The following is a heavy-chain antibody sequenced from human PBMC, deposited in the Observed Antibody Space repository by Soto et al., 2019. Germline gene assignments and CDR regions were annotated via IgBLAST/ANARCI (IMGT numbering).Heavy chain of an antibody. D-gene: IGHD3-9*01. V-gene: IGHV4-39*01. CDR3: ARHWAPGGCHYYDILTARNGNGGAFDI. CDR1: GGSISSSSYY. J-gene: IGHJ3*02. CDR2: IYYSGST. Sequence: SETLSLTCTVSGGSISSSSYYWGWIRQPPGKGLEWIGSIYYSGSTYYNPSLKSRVTISVDTSKNQFSLKLSSVTAADTAVYYCARHWAPGGCHYYDILTARNGNGGAFDIWGQMTVVT.